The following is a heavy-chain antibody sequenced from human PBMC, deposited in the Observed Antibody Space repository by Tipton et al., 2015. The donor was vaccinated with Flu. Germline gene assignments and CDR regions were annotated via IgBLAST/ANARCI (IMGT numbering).Heavy chain of an antibody. V-gene: IGHV3-53*01. J-gene: IGHJ3*02. CDR3: ARERPPRGWLPYDAFDI. Sequence: SLRLSCAASGFTFSSYAMSWVRQAPGKGLEWVSVIYSGGSTYYADSVKGRFTISRDNSKNTLYLQMNSLRAEDTAVYYCARERPPRGWLPYDAFDIWGQGTMVTVSS. D-gene: IGHD5-24*01. CDR2: IYSGGST. CDR1: GFTFSSYA.